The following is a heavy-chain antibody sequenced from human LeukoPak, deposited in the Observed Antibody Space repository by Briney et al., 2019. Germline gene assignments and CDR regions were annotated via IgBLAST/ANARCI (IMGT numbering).Heavy chain of an antibody. CDR3: ARHVRYYFDY. V-gene: IGHV4-39*01. CDR1: GGSISSSSYY. J-gene: IGHJ4*02. Sequence: SQTLSLTCTVSGGSISSSSYYWGWLRQPPGKGLEWIGSIYYSGSTYYNPSLKSRVTISVDTSKNQFSLKLSSVTAADTAVYYCARHVRYYFDYWGQGTLVTVSS. CDR2: IYYSGST.